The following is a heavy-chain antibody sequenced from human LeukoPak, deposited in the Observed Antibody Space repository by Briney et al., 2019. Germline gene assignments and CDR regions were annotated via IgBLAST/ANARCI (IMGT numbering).Heavy chain of an antibody. D-gene: IGHD5-18*01. CDR3: ASRRGYSYGFPPSFDY. Sequence: PSETLSLTCAVSGGSISSSNWWSWVRQPPGKGLEWIGEIYHSGSTNYNPSLKSRVTISVDKSKNQFSLKLSSVTAADTAVYYCASRRGYSYGFPPSFDYWGQGTLVTVSS. CDR1: GGSISSSNW. CDR2: IYHSGST. J-gene: IGHJ4*02. V-gene: IGHV4-4*02.